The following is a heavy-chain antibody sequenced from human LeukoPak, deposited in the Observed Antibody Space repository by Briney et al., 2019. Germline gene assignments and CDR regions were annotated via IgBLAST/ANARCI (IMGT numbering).Heavy chain of an antibody. CDR3: ARLVSVVVVPAEDYYYMDV. CDR1: GGTFSSYT. J-gene: IGHJ6*03. CDR2: IIPILGIA. Sequence: GSSVKVSCKASGGTFSSYTISWVRQAPGQGLEWMGRIIPILGIANYAQKFQGRVTITADKSTSTAYMELSSLRSEDTAVYYCARLVSVVVVPAEDYYYMDVWGKGTTVTASS. D-gene: IGHD2-2*01. V-gene: IGHV1-69*02.